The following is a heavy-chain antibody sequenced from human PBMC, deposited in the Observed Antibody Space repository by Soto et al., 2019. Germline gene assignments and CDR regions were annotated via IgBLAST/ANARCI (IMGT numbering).Heavy chain of an antibody. V-gene: IGHV1-69*06. CDR1: GGTFSSFA. CDR3: ARSDFWSGPYGMDV. D-gene: IGHD3-3*01. CDR2: IIPIYETP. J-gene: IGHJ6*04. Sequence: QGQVVQSGAEVKKPGSSVKVSCKASGGTFSSFAVSWVRQAPGQGLEWMGGIIPIYETPNYAQKFQDRVTITADKSTSIVYMELNSLRSEYTAVYYCARSDFWSGPYGMDVWGEGTTVTVSS.